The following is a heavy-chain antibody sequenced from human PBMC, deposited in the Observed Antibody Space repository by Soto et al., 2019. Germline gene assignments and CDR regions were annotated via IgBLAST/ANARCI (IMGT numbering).Heavy chain of an antibody. CDR1: NGCLSNSY. D-gene: IGHD6-13*01. Sequence: QVQLQESGPGLVKPSETLSLSCTVSNGCLSNSYWNWIRQPAGKGLEWIGRIYTSGSTTYNPSLRSRVTMSVDTSKNQFSLKLNSVTAADTAVYYCARSSHKESWFDPWGQGTLVTVSS. CDR2: IYTSGST. J-gene: IGHJ5*02. CDR3: ARSSHKESWFDP. V-gene: IGHV4-4*07.